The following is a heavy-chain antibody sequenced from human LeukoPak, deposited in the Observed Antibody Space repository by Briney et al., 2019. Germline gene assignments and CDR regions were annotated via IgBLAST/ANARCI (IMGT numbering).Heavy chain of an antibody. CDR3: ARGRRGTQYQVFDS. CDR1: GFTFSNSW. V-gene: IGHV3-7*04. CDR2: IKEDGSEK. Sequence: PGKSLRLSCVASGFTFSNSWMNWVRQAPAKGLEWVANIKEDGSEKYYLESVKGRFTISRDNAKNSLYLQMNSLRDEDTALYYCARGRRGTQYQVFDSWGQGTLVTVSS. J-gene: IGHJ5*01.